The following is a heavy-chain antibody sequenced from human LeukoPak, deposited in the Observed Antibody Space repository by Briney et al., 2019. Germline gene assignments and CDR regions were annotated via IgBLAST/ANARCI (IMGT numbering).Heavy chain of an antibody. Sequence: GGSLRLSCAASGFTFDDYAMHWVRQAPGKGLEWVSGISWNSGSIDYADSVKGRFTISRDNGKNSLYLQMNSLRAEDTALYYCAKGDSSSWPDAFDIWGQGTMVTVSS. CDR3: AKGDSSSWPDAFDI. CDR2: ISWNSGSI. J-gene: IGHJ3*02. V-gene: IGHV3-9*01. D-gene: IGHD6-13*01. CDR1: GFTFDDYA.